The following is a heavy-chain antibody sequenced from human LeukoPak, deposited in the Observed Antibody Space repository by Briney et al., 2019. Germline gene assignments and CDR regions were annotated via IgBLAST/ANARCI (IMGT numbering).Heavy chain of an antibody. CDR3: ARDLSAAYDF. CDR2: LVYDERN. D-gene: IGHD2-21*01. V-gene: IGHV3-33*01. J-gene: IGHJ4*02. Sequence: GRSLRLSCTASGFIFSTYGMHWVRQAPGKGLEWVARLVYDERNDYANSVKGRFTISRDNSKNTLYLQMDNLRVDDTAVYYCARDLSAAYDFWGQGILVTVSS. CDR1: GFIFSTYG.